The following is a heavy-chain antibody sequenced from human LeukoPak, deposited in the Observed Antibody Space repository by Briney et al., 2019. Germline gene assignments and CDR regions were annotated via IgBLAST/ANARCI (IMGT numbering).Heavy chain of an antibody. CDR3: ARPYYYDSRIDP. CDR1: GGSISNYY. V-gene: IGHV4-59*08. J-gene: IGHJ5*02. CDR2: IYYSGSI. D-gene: IGHD3-22*01. Sequence: PSETLSLTCTVSGGSISNYYWNWIRQPPGKGLQWIGYIYYSGSINYNPSLTSRVTISVDTSKNQFSLKLNSVTAADTAVYYCARPYYYDSRIDPWGQGILVTVSS.